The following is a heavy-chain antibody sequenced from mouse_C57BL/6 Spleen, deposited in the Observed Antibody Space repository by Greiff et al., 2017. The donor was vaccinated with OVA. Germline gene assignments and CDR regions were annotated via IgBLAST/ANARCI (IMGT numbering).Heavy chain of an antibody. CDR3: ARANYYDYVLFAY. CDR1: GFTFSDYY. CDR2: INYDGSST. V-gene: IGHV5-16*01. J-gene: IGHJ3*01. D-gene: IGHD2-4*01. Sequence: EVKLVESEGGLVQPGSSMKLSCTASGFTFSDYYMAWVRQVPEKGLEWVANINYDGSSTYYLDSLKSRFIISRDNAKNILYLQMSSLKSEDTATYYCARANYYDYVLFAYWGQGTLVTVSA.